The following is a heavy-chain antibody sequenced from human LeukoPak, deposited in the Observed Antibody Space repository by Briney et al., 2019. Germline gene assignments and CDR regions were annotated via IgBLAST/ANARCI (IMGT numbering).Heavy chain of an antibody. CDR2: ISGYGSST. CDR3: ARTYLVGWYFDL. J-gene: IGHJ2*01. CDR1: GLTFSYYW. V-gene: IGHV3-74*01. Sequence: GASLRLSCAASGLTFSYYWMHWVHQAAGKGLVLVSRISGYGSSTNYADSVNGRFPISRDNAKNTLYLQMNSLRAEDTAVYYCARTYLVGWYFDLWGRGALVTVSS. D-gene: IGHD3-16*01.